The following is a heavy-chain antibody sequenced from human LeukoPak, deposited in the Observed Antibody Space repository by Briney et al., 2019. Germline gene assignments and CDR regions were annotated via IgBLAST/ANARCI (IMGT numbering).Heavy chain of an antibody. V-gene: IGHV1-46*01. CDR1: GYTFTRHY. Sequence: GASVKVSCKASGYTFTRHYIQWVRQAPGQGLEWMGIINPNGGSTGYAQKFQGRVTLTRDTSTSTVYMELSSLRSEDTAVYYCVRGTGTSFGYFDYWGQGTLVTVSS. CDR3: VRGTGTSFGYFDY. J-gene: IGHJ4*02. CDR2: INPNGGST. D-gene: IGHD1-14*01.